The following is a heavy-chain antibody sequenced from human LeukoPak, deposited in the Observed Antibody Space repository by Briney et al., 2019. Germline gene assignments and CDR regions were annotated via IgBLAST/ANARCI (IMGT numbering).Heavy chain of an antibody. V-gene: IGHV3-74*01. CDR3: ARAPSEIGGYYPEYFRH. CDR1: GFSFSSYW. Sequence: GGSLRLSCAASGFSFSSYWRHWIRQAPGKGLVWVARIKSDGKTNYAHSVKGRFTISRDNSKNTVSLQMNSLRAEDTGVYYCARAPSEIGGYYPEYFRHWGQGTLVTVSS. D-gene: IGHD3-22*01. J-gene: IGHJ1*01. CDR2: IKSDGKT.